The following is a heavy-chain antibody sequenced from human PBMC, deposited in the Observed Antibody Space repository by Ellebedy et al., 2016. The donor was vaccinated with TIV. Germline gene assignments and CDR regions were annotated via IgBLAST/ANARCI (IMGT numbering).Heavy chain of an antibody. CDR1: GFTFRSHG. V-gene: IGHV3-30*03. J-gene: IGHJ4*02. CDR3: ARGGSSRSSDY. D-gene: IGHD3-10*01. Sequence: GGSLRLSXVASGFTFRSHGMYWVRQAPGKGLVWVAVISSDGSNKSYADSVKGRFTISRDNSKNTLYLQMNSLRTDDMAVYYCARGGSSRSSDYWGQGTLVTVSS. CDR2: ISSDGSNK.